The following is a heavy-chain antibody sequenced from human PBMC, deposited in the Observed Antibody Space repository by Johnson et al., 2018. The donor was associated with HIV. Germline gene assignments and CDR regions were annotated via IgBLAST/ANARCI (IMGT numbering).Heavy chain of an antibody. J-gene: IGHJ3*02. Sequence: QMQLVESGGGVVQPGRSLRLSCAASGFTFSSYAMHCVRQAPGKGLEWVAVISYDGSNKYYADSVKGRFTISIDNSKNTLYLQMNSLRAEDTAVYYCARGDSSGWYRYAFDIWGQGTMVTVSS. CDR1: GFTFSSYA. CDR2: ISYDGSNK. CDR3: ARGDSSGWYRYAFDI. D-gene: IGHD6-19*01. V-gene: IGHV3-30-3*01.